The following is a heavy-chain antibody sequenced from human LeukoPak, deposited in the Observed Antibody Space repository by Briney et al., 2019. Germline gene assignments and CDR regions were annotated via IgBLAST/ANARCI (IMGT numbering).Heavy chain of an antibody. V-gene: IGHV4-34*01. CDR2: IYDSGST. CDR1: GGSFSGYY. Sequence: SEALSLTCAVYGGSFSGYYWSWIRQPPGKGLEWIGSIYDSGSTYYNPSLKSRVTISVDTSKNQFSLKLNSVTAADTAVYYCARHYGPWGQGTLVTVSS. CDR3: ARHYGP. J-gene: IGHJ5*02. D-gene: IGHD3-16*01.